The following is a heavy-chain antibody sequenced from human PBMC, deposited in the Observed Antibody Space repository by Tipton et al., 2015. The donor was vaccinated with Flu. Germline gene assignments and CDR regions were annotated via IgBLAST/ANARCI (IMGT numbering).Heavy chain of an antibody. V-gene: IGHV3-30*04. J-gene: IGHJ6*02. CDR2: ISDDGRNK. D-gene: IGHD6-19*01. CDR1: GFTFSKYA. CDR3: ASCRIPVAGSEDYHYYAMDV. Sequence: SLRLSCVASGFTFSKYAFHWVRQAPGKGLEWVAIISDDGRNKDFADSVRGRFTISRDNSKNTLFLQMNSLRAEDTAVYYCASCRIPVAGSEDYHYYAMDVWGQGTTVTVSS.